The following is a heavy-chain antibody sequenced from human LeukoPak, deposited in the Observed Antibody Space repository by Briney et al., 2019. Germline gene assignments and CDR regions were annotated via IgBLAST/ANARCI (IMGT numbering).Heavy chain of an antibody. J-gene: IGHJ4*02. CDR3: ARQVNGDYVSGFDY. CDR2: IYYSGST. CDR1: GGSISSSSYY. V-gene: IGHV4-39*01. D-gene: IGHD4-17*01. Sequence: SETLSLTCTVSGGSISSSSYYWGWIRQPPGKGLEWIGSIYYSGSTYYNPSLKSRVTISVDTSKNQFSLKLSSVTAADTAVYYCARQVNGDYVSGFDYWGQGTLVTVSS.